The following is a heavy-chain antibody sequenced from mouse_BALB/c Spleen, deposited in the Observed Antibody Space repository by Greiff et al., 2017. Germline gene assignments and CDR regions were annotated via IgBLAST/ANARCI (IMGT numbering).Heavy chain of an antibody. J-gene: IGHJ1*01. CDR1: GYSITSGYY. CDR2: ISYDGSN. D-gene: IGHD3-3*01. Sequence: EVHLVESGPGLVKPSQSLSLTCSVTGYSITSGYYWNWIRQFPGNKLEWMGYISYDGSNNYNPSLKNRISITRDTSKNQFFLKLNSVTTEDTATYYCARDGDFYWYFDVWGAGTTVTVSS. CDR3: ARDGDFYWYFDV. V-gene: IGHV3-6*02.